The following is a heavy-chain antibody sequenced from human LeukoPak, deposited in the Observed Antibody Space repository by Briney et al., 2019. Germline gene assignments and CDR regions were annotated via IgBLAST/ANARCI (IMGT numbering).Heavy chain of an antibody. CDR2: IFYSGST. J-gene: IGHJ4*02. Sequence: SETLSLTCSVSGGSISSSSYYWGWIRQPPGKGLEWIGSIFYSGSTYYNPSLKSRVTISVDTSKNQFSLTLSSVTAADTAVYYCARYYDTSDYYDYWGQGTLDTVSS. CDR3: ARYYDTSDYYDY. CDR1: GGSISSSSYY. D-gene: IGHD3-22*01. V-gene: IGHV4-39*01.